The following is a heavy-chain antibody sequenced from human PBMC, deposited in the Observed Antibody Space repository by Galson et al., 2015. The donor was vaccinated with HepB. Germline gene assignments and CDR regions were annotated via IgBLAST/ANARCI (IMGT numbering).Heavy chain of an antibody. D-gene: IGHD3-10*01. CDR2: ISGSGSST. J-gene: IGHJ6*02. V-gene: IGHV3-23*01. CDR1: GFTFSSYA. CDR3: AKDYGSGSYAYYYYAMDV. Sequence: SLRLSCAASGFTFSSYAMSWVRQAPGKGLEWVSGISGSGSSTYYADSVKGRFTVSRDNSKNTLYLQMNSLRVEDTAMYYCAKDYGSGSYAYYYYAMDVWGQGTTVTVSS.